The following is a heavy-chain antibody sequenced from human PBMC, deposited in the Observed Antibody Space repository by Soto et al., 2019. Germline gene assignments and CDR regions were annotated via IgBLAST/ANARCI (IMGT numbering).Heavy chain of an antibody. CDR2: ISTSGDST. CDR1: GFTFSSYA. D-gene: IGHD3-10*01. J-gene: IGHJ4*02. V-gene: IGHV3-23*01. Sequence: EVQLLESGGGLVQPGGSLRLSCAASGFTFSSYAMSWDRQAPGKGLEWVSIISTSGDSTFYADSVKGRFTISRDNSKNTLYLQVNSLTAEDTAVYYCAKHFVNGEVDYWGQGTLVTVSS. CDR3: AKHFVNGEVDY.